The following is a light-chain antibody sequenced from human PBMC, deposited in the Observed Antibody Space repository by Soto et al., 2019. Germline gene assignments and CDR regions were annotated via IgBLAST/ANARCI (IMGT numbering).Light chain of an antibody. CDR1: SSNIGGNT. Sequence: QSVLTQPPAASGAPGQGVAFSCSGSSSNIGGNTVNWYQQLPGTAPKLLIYTNNQRPSGVPDRFSGSKSGTSASLAISGLQSDDEADYYWAAWDDSLNGYVFGTGTKVTVL. CDR2: TNN. V-gene: IGLV1-44*01. CDR3: AAWDDSLNGYV. J-gene: IGLJ1*01.